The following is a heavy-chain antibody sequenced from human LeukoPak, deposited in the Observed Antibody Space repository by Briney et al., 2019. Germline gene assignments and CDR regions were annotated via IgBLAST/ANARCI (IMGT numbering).Heavy chain of an antibody. Sequence: SETLSPTCAVSGASISRGGYPWSWIRQPPGTGLEWIGYTYYSGSTYYKSSLKSRLTITLDTSKNQFSLKLSSVTAADTAVYYCARGEVASAGYFDYWGQGTLVTVSS. J-gene: IGHJ4*02. CDR3: ARGEVASAGYFDY. V-gene: IGHV4-30-4*07. CDR2: TYYSGST. CDR1: GASISRGGYP. D-gene: IGHD6-13*01.